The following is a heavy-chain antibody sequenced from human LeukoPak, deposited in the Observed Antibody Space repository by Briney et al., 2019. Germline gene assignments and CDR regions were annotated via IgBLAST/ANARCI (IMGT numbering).Heavy chain of an antibody. D-gene: IGHD3-9*01. CDR1: GGSFSGYY. V-gene: IGHV4-34*01. CDR3: ARDYDVLTAYPPTQLFDP. CDR2: INHSGST. J-gene: IGHJ5*02. Sequence: SETLSLTCAVYGGSFSGYYWSRIRQPPGKGLEWIGEINHSGSTNYNPSLKSRVTISVDTSKNQFSLKLSSVTAADTAVYYCARDYDVLTAYPPTQLFDPWGQGTLVTVSS.